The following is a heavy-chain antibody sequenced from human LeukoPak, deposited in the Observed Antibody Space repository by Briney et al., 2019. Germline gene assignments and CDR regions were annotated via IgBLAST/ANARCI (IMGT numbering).Heavy chain of an antibody. CDR1: GFTFSSYE. D-gene: IGHD3-10*02. CDR2: ISTSGGTI. V-gene: IGHV3-48*03. CDR3: AELGITMIGGV. Sequence: GGSLRLSCAASGFTFSSYEMNWVRQAPGKGLEWVSYISTSGGTIYYADSVKGRFTISRDNAKNSLYLQMNSLRAEDTAVYYCAELGITMIGGVWGKGTTVTISS. J-gene: IGHJ6*04.